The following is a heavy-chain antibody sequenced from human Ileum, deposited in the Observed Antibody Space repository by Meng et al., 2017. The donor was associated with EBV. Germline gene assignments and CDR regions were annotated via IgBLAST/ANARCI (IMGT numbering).Heavy chain of an antibody. CDR2: IYYSGRT. CDR3: ARVNGDCFSTICYKGWFDP. CDR1: GGSVSSGNNL. Sequence: VTLQESAPVSVMPSQTLALTCTVSGGSVSSGNNLWIWLRQPPGKGLEWIGYIYYSGRTYYNPSLESRVTMSVDTSKNQFSLNLNSVTAADTAVYYCARVNGDCFSTICYKGWFDPWGQGTLVTVSS. D-gene: IGHD2-2*02. J-gene: IGHJ5*02. V-gene: IGHV4-30-4*01.